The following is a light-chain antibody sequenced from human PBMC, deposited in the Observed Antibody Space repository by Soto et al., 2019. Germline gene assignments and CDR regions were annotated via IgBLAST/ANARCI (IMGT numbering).Light chain of an antibody. CDR3: QSYDSGLSGSV. CDR1: SSNIGAGYD. Sequence: QSVLTQPPSMSGAPGQRVTISCTGSSSNIGAGYDVHWYQQLPGTAPKLLISGNNNRPSGVPDRFSGSKSGTSASLAITGLQTDDEADYYCQSYDSGLSGSVFGGGTKLTVL. J-gene: IGLJ2*01. CDR2: GNN. V-gene: IGLV1-40*01.